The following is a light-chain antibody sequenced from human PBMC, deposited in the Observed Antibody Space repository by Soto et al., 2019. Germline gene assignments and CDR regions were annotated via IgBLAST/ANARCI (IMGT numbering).Light chain of an antibody. CDR3: SAWVDSLTGVI. J-gene: IGLJ2*01. CDR2: SNN. CDR1: SSNIGSYT. Sequence: QSVLTQPPSASGTPGQSVTISCSGSSSNIGSYTVNWYQQVPGTAPKLLIYSNNQRPSGVPDRFSGAKSGTSASLAISGLQSEDEADYYCSAWVDSLTGVIFGGGTKLTVL. V-gene: IGLV1-44*01.